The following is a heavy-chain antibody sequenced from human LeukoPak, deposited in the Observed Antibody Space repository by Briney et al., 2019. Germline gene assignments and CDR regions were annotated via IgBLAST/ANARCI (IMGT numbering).Heavy chain of an antibody. D-gene: IGHD4-11*01. J-gene: IGHJ4*02. CDR1: GFTFSHYG. CDR3: AKDAQRGFDYSNSLEY. Sequence: GGSLRLSCAASGFTFSHYGMHWVRQAPGKGLEWVAVMWSDGTEKYYGDAVKGRFTISRDNSRNTVYLQMNSLRGEDTAVYYCAKDAQRGFDYSNSLEYWGQGTLVTVSS. CDR2: MWSDGTEK. V-gene: IGHV3-33*06.